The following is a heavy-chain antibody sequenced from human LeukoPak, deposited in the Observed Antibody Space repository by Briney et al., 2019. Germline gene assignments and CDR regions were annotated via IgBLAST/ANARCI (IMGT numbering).Heavy chain of an antibody. CDR3: SRDGRFEYRHFYYFDY. Sequence: GASVKVSCKASGYTFNSYGLTWERQAPGQGLEWMAWISIYNDNRRYAQKFQGRVTLTIDKTTTTAYMELTGLRSDDTATYYCSRDGRFEYRHFYYFDYWGLGTLVTVSS. CDR1: GYTFNSYG. V-gene: IGHV1-18*01. CDR2: ISIYNDNR. J-gene: IGHJ4*02. D-gene: IGHD3-16*02.